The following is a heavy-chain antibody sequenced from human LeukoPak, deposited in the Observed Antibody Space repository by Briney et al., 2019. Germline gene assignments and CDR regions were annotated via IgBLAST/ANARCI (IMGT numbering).Heavy chain of an antibody. CDR1: DGSISSYY. Sequence: SETLSPTCTVSDGSISSYYWSWIRQPPGKGLEWIGYIYYSGSTNYNPSLKSRVTISVDTSKNQFSLKLSSVTAADTAVYYCARAGEWFDPWGQGTLVTVSS. V-gene: IGHV4-59*01. D-gene: IGHD3-16*01. CDR2: IYYSGST. CDR3: ARAGEWFDP. J-gene: IGHJ5*02.